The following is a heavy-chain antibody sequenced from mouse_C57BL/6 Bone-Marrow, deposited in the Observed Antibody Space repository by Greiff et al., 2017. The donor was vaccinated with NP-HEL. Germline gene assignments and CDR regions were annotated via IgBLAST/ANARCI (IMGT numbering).Heavy chain of an antibody. V-gene: IGHV1-55*01. D-gene: IGHD2-5*01. CDR1: GYTFTSYW. CDR3: ARDYSNYPFFDV. Sequence: QVQLKQPGAELVKPGASVKMSCKASGYTFTSYWITWVKQRPGQGLEWIGDIYPGSGSTNYNEKFKSKATLTVDTSSSTAYMQLSSLTSEDSAVYYCARDYSNYPFFDVWGTGTTVTVSS. CDR2: IYPGSGST. J-gene: IGHJ1*03.